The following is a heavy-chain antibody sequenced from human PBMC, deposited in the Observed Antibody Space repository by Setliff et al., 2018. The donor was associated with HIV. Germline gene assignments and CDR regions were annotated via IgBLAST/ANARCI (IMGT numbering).Heavy chain of an antibody. Sequence: SETLSLTCRVSGGSISSYHWSWIRQPPGKGLECIGHIYKSGSANYSPSLKGRVTISADTSRNQFSLKLTSVTAADTAIYYCGRLSDTAMASFDSWGQGTLVTVPQ. J-gene: IGHJ4*02. CDR3: GRLSDTAMASFDS. V-gene: IGHV4-4*08. CDR2: IYKSGSA. D-gene: IGHD5-18*01. CDR1: GGSISSYH.